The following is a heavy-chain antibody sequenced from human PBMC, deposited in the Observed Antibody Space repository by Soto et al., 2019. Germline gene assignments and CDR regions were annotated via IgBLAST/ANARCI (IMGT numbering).Heavy chain of an antibody. Sequence: PSETLSLTCAVYGGSFSGYYWSWIRQPPGKGLEWIGEINHSGSTNYNPSLKSRVTISVDTSKNQFSLKLSSVTTADTAVYYCARDCPPAAAGTSVVSCGQGTLVTLST. CDR3: ARDCPPAAAGTSVVS. V-gene: IGHV4-34*01. J-gene: IGHJ5*02. D-gene: IGHD6-13*01. CDR1: GGSFSGYY. CDR2: INHSGST.